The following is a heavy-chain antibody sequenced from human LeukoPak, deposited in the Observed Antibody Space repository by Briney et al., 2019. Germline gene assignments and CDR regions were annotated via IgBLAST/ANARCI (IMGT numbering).Heavy chain of an antibody. J-gene: IGHJ4*02. CDR3: ARETYYYDSSGYYFYYFDY. CDR1: GGSISSGDYY. D-gene: IGHD3-22*01. V-gene: IGHV4-30-4*01. Sequence: PSRTLSLTCTVSGGSISSGDYYWSWIRQPPGKGLEWIGYIYYSGSTYYNPSLKSRVTISVDTSKNQFSLKLSSVTAADTAVYYCARETYYYDSSGYYFYYFDYWGQGTLVTVSS. CDR2: IYYSGST.